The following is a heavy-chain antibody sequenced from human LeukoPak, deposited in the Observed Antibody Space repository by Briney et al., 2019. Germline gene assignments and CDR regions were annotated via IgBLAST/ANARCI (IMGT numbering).Heavy chain of an antibody. CDR1: GFTFSGSA. CDR2: IRSKANSYAT. D-gene: IGHD3-22*01. Sequence: PGGSLRLSCAASGFTFSGSAMHWVRQASGKGLEWVGRIRSKANSYATAYAASVKGRFTISRDDSKNTAYLQRNSLKTEDTAVYYCTSGVYYYDSSGTPDFDYWGQGTLVTVSS. CDR3: TSGVYYYDSSGTPDFDY. J-gene: IGHJ4*02. V-gene: IGHV3-73*01.